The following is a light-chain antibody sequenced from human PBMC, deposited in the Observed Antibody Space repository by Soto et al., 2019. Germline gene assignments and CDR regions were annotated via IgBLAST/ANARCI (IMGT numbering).Light chain of an antibody. V-gene: IGLV7-43*01. CDR2: STS. CDR3: LIYYGGAQV. CDR1: TGAVTSGYY. J-gene: IGLJ2*01. Sequence: QAVVTQEPSLTVSPGGTVTLTCASSTGAVTSGYYPNWFQQKPGQAPRALIYSTSNTHSWTPARFSGSLLVGKAALTLSGVQPEDEAEYYCLIYYGGAQVFGGGTKVTVL.